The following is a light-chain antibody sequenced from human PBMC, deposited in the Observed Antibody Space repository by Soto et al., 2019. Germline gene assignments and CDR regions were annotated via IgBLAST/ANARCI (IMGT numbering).Light chain of an antibody. Sequence: IVMTHSPPTLSVSRLKRATLSCRPSQSVSSNLAWYQQKPGQAPRPLIYGASTRATGIPARFSGSGSGTEFTLTISSLQSEDFAVYYCQQYNNWPPITFGQGTRLEIK. J-gene: IGKJ5*01. CDR3: QQYNNWPPIT. V-gene: IGKV3-15*01. CDR1: QSVSSN. CDR2: GAS.